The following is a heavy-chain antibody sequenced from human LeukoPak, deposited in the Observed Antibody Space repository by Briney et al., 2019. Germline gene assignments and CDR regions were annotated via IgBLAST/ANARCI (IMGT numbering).Heavy chain of an antibody. CDR1: GYTFTGYY. CDR2: INPNSGGT. D-gene: IGHD4-11*01. J-gene: IGHJ4*02. CDR3: ARVTTVTTSPGYYLNY. Sequence: ASVKVSCKASGYTFTGYYMHWVRQAPGQGLEWMGWINPNSGGTNYAQKFQGRVTMTRDTSISTAYMELSRLRSDDTAVYYCARVTTVTTSPGYYLNYWGQGTLVTVSS. V-gene: IGHV1-2*02.